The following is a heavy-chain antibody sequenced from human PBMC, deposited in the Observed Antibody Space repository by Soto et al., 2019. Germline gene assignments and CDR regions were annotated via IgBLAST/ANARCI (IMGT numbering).Heavy chain of an antibody. Sequence: SETVSLTCTVPDGSISLGDYYWSWIRQHPGKGLEWIGHIYNSESTYYNPSLKSRVTISVDTPKNLFSLKLSSVTAADTAVYYCARLGLYSSGSESYFPGYFVYWGQGTLVTGSS. CDR3: ARLGLYSSGSESYFPGYFVY. V-gene: IGHV4-30-4*08. J-gene: IGHJ4*02. CDR2: IYNSEST. CDR1: DGSISLGDYY. D-gene: IGHD3-10*01.